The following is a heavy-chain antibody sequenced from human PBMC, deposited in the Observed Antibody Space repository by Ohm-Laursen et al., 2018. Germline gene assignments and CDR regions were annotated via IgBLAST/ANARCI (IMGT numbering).Heavy chain of an antibody. Sequence: ASVKVSCKASGYTFTGYYMHWVRQVPGQGLEWMGWISAYNGNTNYAQKLQGRVTMTTDTSTSTAYMELRSLRSDDTAVYYCARDTYSGSYSVSYYFDYWGQGTLVTVSS. D-gene: IGHD1-26*01. V-gene: IGHV1-18*04. CDR3: ARDTYSGSYSVSYYFDY. CDR1: GYTFTGYY. CDR2: ISAYNGNT. J-gene: IGHJ4*02.